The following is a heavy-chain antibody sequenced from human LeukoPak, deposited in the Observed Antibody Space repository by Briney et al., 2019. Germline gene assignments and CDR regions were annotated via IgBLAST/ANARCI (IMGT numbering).Heavy chain of an antibody. CDR2: INPNSGGT. Sequence: ASVTVSCKAAGYTFTGYYMHWVRQAPGQGREWMGWINPNSGGTNYAQKFQGRVTMTRDTSISTAYMELTRLRSDDTAVYFCARDMNYYGSGSFYNVDYWGQGTLVTVSS. V-gene: IGHV1-2*02. J-gene: IGHJ4*02. CDR1: GYTFTGYY. D-gene: IGHD3-10*01. CDR3: ARDMNYYGSGSFYNVDY.